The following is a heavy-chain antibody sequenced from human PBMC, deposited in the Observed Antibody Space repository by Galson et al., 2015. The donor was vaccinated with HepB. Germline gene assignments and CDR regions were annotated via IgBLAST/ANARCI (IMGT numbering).Heavy chain of an antibody. CDR1: GFTFSSYA. V-gene: IGHV3-23*01. Sequence: SLRLSCAASGFTFSSYAMRWVRQAPGKGLEWVSAISGSGGSTYYADSVKGRFTISRDNSKNTLYLQMNSLRVEDTAVYYCAKDLALYYYGSGSYPDYWGQGTLVTVSS. J-gene: IGHJ4*02. CDR3: AKDLALYYYGSGSYPDY. D-gene: IGHD3-10*01. CDR2: ISGSGGST.